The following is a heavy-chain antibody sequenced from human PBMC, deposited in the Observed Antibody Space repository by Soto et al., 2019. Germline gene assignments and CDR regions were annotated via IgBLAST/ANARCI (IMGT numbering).Heavy chain of an antibody. J-gene: IGHJ4*02. CDR1: GFSLSTSGVG. CDR2: IYWDDDK. Sequence: QITLKESGPTLVKPTQTLTLTCTFSGFSLSTSGVGVGWIRQPPGKALEWLALIYWDDDKRYSPSLKSRLTITKDTSKNQVVLTATNMDPVDTAPYYCAHVYGGYDNFDYWGQGTLVTVSS. D-gene: IGHD5-12*01. CDR3: AHVYGGYDNFDY. V-gene: IGHV2-5*02.